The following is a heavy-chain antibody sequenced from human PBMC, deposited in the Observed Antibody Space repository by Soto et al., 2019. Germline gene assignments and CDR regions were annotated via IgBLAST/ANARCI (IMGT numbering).Heavy chain of an antibody. CDR1: GFAFSAHY. Sequence: EVQLVESGGGLVQPGGSLRLSCVASGFAFSAHYMDWVRQAPGQGLEWVGRTRNKINGHTTEYAASVKGRFTISRDDSQNSLYLQMNSLETEDTAVYYCARGRYSGGGSCYWTFDDWGQGALVTVSS. V-gene: IGHV3-72*01. CDR3: ARGRYSGGGSCYWTFDD. D-gene: IGHD2-15*01. J-gene: IGHJ4*02. CDR2: TRNKINGHTT.